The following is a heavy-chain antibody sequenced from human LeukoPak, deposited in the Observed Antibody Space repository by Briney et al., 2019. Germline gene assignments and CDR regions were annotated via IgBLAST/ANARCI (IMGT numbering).Heavy chain of an antibody. CDR3: ARAVAGTEGWFNS. D-gene: IGHD6-19*01. V-gene: IGHV6-1*01. Sequence: SQTLSLTCGISGDSVSSDSAAWNWIRQSPSRGLEWLGGTYYRSKWYHDYSVSVKSRITINPDTSKNQFSLQLNSVTPEDTAVYYCARAVAGTEGWFNSWGQGTLVTVSS. CDR2: TYYRSKWYH. CDR1: GDSVSSDSAA. J-gene: IGHJ5*01.